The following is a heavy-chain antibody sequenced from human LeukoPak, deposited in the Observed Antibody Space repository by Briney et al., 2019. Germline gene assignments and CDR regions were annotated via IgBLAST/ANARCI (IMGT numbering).Heavy chain of an antibody. CDR3: ARDKGYCSSTSCRGYNWFDP. CDR1: GGTFSSYT. CDR2: IIPILGIA. Sequence: SVKVSCKASGGTFSSYTISWVRQAPGQGREWMGRIIPILGIANYAQKLKGRVTINADKSGSQAYMELSSLRSEETAVYYCARDKGYCSSTSCRGYNWFDPWGQGTLVTVSS. J-gene: IGHJ5*02. D-gene: IGHD2-2*01. V-gene: IGHV1-69*04.